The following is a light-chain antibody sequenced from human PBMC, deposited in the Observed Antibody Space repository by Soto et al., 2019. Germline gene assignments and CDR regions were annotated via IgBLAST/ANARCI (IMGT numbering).Light chain of an antibody. J-gene: IGKJ4*01. CDR2: GAS. Sequence: EFVLTQSPGTLSLSPGERATLSCRASQSVSSSYLAWYQQKPGQAPRILIYGASTRATGIPDRFSGSGSGTDFTLTISRLEPEVLALYYCQQYGSSPPLTFGGGTKVQIK. V-gene: IGKV3-20*01. CDR1: QSVSSSY. CDR3: QQYGSSPPLT.